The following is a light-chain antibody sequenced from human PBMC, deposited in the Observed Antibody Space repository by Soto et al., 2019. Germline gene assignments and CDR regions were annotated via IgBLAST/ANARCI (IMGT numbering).Light chain of an antibody. Sequence: DIQMTHSPSTLSASVGDRVTITCRASQSISSWLAWYQQKPGKAPKLLIYDASSLESGVPSRFSGSGSGTEFTLTISGLQPDDFATYYCQQYNSYSKTFGQGTKVDIK. CDR2: DAS. J-gene: IGKJ1*01. V-gene: IGKV1-5*01. CDR1: QSISSW. CDR3: QQYNSYSKT.